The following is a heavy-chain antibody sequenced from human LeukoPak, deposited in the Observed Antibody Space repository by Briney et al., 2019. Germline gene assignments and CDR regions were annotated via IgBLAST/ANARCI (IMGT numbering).Heavy chain of an antibody. V-gene: IGHV4-39*01. CDR1: GASISGSGYY. J-gene: IGHJ4*02. Sequence: SETLSLTCAVSGASISGSGYYWGWIRQPPGMELQWIGNIYHTGSTYYNASLQSRVIISIDTSKNQFSLRLNSVTAADTAMYYCAKSDGYGLIDYWGQGTLVTVSS. CDR2: IYHTGST. CDR3: AKSDGYGLIDY. D-gene: IGHD2-21*02.